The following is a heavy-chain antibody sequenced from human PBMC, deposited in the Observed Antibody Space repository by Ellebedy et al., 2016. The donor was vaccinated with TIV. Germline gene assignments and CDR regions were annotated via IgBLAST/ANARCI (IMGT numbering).Heavy chain of an antibody. J-gene: IGHJ6*02. V-gene: IGHV4-39*01. Sequence: GSLRLXCTVSGGSISSSSYYWGWIRQPPGKGLEWIGSIYYSGSTYYNPSLKSRVTISVDTSKNQFSLKLSSVTAADTAVYYCARLLGMDVWGQGTTVTVSS. CDR1: GGSISSSSYY. CDR3: ARLLGMDV. CDR2: IYYSGST. D-gene: IGHD2/OR15-2a*01.